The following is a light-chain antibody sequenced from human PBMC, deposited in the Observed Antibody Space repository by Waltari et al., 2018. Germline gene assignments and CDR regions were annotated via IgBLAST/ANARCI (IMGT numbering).Light chain of an antibody. Sequence: EIVLTQSPGTLSLSPGERATLSCRASQSVSSSYLAWYQQKPGHAPSLRIYGASSRATGIPDRFSGSGSGTDFTLTISRLEPEDFAVYYCQQYGSSPWTFGQGTKVEIK. CDR1: QSVSSSY. CDR3: QQYGSSPWT. V-gene: IGKV3-20*01. J-gene: IGKJ1*01. CDR2: GAS.